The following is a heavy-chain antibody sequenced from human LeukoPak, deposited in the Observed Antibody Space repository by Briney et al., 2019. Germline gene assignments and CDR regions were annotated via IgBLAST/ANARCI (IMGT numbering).Heavy chain of an antibody. V-gene: IGHV3-23*01. CDR1: GFTFSSYA. J-gene: IGHJ4*02. CDR2: ISGSGGST. D-gene: IGHD3-22*01. Sequence: GGPLRLSCAASGFTFSSYAMSWVRQAPGKGLEWVSAISGSGGSTYYADSVKGRFTISRDNSKNTLYLQMNSLRAEDTAVYYCAKGRGIHTMIVVVIIDYWGQGTLVTVSS. CDR3: AKGRGIHTMIVVVIIDY.